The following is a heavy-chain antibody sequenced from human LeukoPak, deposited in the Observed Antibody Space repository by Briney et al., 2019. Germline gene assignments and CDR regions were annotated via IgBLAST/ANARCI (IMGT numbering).Heavy chain of an antibody. J-gene: IGHJ5*02. Sequence: GGSLRLSCAASGFTFSSYSMNWVRQAPGQGLEWVSSISTSSSYIYYAHSVKGRLTISRDNAKNSLYLQMNSQRAEDTAVYYCARDLSFIWTGGYNCFDPWGQGTLVTVSS. V-gene: IGHV3-21*01. CDR2: ISTSSSYI. D-gene: IGHD3/OR15-3a*01. CDR1: GFTFSSYS. CDR3: ARDLSFIWTGGYNCFDP.